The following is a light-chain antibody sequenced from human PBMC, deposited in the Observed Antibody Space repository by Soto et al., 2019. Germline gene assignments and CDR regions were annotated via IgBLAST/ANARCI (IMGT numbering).Light chain of an antibody. V-gene: IGLV1-51*01. CDR1: SSNIGGNS. J-gene: IGLJ1*01. Sequence: QSVLTQPPSVSAAPGQKVTISCSGGSSNIGGNSVSWYQQLPGTAPKLLIYDDNKRPSGIPDRFSGSKSGTSATLGITGFQTGDEADYYCGSWDSSLSAYVFGTGTQV. CDR3: GSWDSSLSAYV. CDR2: DDN.